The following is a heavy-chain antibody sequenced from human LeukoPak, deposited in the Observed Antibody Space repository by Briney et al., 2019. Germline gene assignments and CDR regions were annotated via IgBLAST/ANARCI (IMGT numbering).Heavy chain of an antibody. CDR1: GFTFSSYG. Sequence: HTGRSLRLSCAASGFTFSSYGMHWVRQAPGKGLEWVSVIWYDGSNKYYADSVKGRFTISRDNSKNTLYLQMNSLRAEDTAVYYCPKDQGWLQLTYYFDYWGQGTLVTVSS. CDR2: IWYDGSNK. D-gene: IGHD5-24*01. J-gene: IGHJ4*02. CDR3: PKDQGWLQLTYYFDY. V-gene: IGHV3-33*06.